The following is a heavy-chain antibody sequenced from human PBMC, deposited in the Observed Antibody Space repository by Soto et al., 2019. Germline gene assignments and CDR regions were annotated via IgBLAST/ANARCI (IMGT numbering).Heavy chain of an antibody. CDR3: AKGLSSSSWVNHYYYGMDV. D-gene: IGHD6-13*01. V-gene: IGHV3-23*01. Sequence: GGSLRLSCAASGFTFSSYAMSWVRQAPGKGLEWVSAISGGGGSTYYADSVKGRFTISRDNSKNTLYLQMNSLRAEDTAVYYCAKGLSSSSWVNHYYYGMDVWGQGTTVTVSS. J-gene: IGHJ6*02. CDR1: GFTFSSYA. CDR2: ISGGGGST.